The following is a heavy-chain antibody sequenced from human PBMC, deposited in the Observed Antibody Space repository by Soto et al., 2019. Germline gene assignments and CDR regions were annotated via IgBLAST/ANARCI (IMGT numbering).Heavy chain of an antibody. CDR3: ARSGGYCSGGSCYSIDY. Sequence: SETLSLTCTVSGDSINNGGNYCNWIRQHPGKGLEWIGYISYSGNSYYNPSLKSRVIISVDTSKNQFSLKLSSVTAADTAVYYCARSGGYCSGGSCYSIDYWGRGTLVTVSS. V-gene: IGHV4-31*03. D-gene: IGHD2-15*01. CDR1: GDSINNGGNY. J-gene: IGHJ4*02. CDR2: ISYSGNS.